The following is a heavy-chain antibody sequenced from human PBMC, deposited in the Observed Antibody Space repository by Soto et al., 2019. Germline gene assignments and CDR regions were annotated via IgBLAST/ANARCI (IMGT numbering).Heavy chain of an antibody. J-gene: IGHJ6*02. CDR3: ARHERVGATLGGLYGMDV. Sequence: SETLSLTCTVSGGSISSSSYYWGWIRQPPGKGLEWIGSIYYSGSTYYNPSLKSRVTISVDTSKNQFSLKLSSVTAADTAVYYCARHERVGATLGGLYGMDVWGQGTTVTVSS. CDR1: GGSISSSSYY. CDR2: IYYSGST. D-gene: IGHD1-26*01. V-gene: IGHV4-39*01.